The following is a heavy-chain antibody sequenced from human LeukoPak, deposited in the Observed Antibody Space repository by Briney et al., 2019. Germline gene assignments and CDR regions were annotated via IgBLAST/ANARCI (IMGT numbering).Heavy chain of an antibody. CDR3: ARLQGATIGAKWFDP. V-gene: IGHV2-70*04. CDR2: IDWDDNK. D-gene: IGHD4/OR15-4a*01. CDR1: GFSLTTTGMR. Sequence: ESGPTLVNPTQTLTLTCTFSGFSLTTTGMRVSWIRQPPGKALEWLARIDWDDNKFYSKSLKTRLTISKDTSKNQVVLTMTNMDPVDTATYYCARLQGATIGAKWFDPWGQGTLVTVSS. J-gene: IGHJ5*02.